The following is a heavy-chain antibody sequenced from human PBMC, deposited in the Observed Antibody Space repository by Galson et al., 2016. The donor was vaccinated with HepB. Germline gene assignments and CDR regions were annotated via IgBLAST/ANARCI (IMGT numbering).Heavy chain of an antibody. D-gene: IGHD2-15*01. Sequence: ETLSLTCGVSGASFSDYYWSWVRQAPGKGLEWVSVISSNGGRTYYADSVKGRFTISRDDSKNTLYLQMNSLRAEDTAVYYCAKDESSGGSCYPGCYYYGMDVWGQGTTVTVSS. CDR1: GASFSDYY. J-gene: IGHJ6*02. V-gene: IGHV3-23*01. CDR3: AKDESSGGSCYPGCYYYGMDV. CDR2: ISSNGGRT.